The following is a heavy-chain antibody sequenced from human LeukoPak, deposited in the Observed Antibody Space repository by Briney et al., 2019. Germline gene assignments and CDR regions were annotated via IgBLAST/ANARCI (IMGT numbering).Heavy chain of an antibody. V-gene: IGHV1-18*01. D-gene: IGHD3-10*01. CDR3: ARVVLLWFGEFDYMDV. Sequence: ASVKVSCKASGYTFTSYGISWVRQAPGQGLEWMGWISAYNGNTNYAQKLQGRVTMTTDTSTSTAYMELRSLRSDDTAVYYCARVVLLWFGEFDYMDVWGKGTTVTISS. CDR2: ISAYNGNT. J-gene: IGHJ6*03. CDR1: GYTFTSYG.